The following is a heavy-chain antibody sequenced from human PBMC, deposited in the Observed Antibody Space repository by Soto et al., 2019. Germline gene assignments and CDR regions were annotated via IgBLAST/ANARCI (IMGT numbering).Heavy chain of an antibody. CDR1: GFTFSGYG. J-gene: IGHJ6*02. Sequence: QVQLVESGGGVVQPGRSLRLSCAASGFTFSGYGMHWVRQAPGKGLEWVAVIWHDGKNKYYTDSVKGRFTISRDNSENTLYLQMNSLGAEDTAVYYCARDRGHDAPMEVWGQGTTVTVPS. V-gene: IGHV3-33*01. CDR2: IWHDGKNK. CDR3: ARDRGHDAPMEV. D-gene: IGHD3-10*01.